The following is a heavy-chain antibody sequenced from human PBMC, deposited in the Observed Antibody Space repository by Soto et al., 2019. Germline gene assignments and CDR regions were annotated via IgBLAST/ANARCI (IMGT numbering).Heavy chain of an antibody. CDR1: GFPFDDFA. V-gene: IGHV3-23*01. D-gene: IGHD3-10*02. CDR3: AKGKSSNYVSHAFDV. CDR2: ISGGGGSI. J-gene: IGHJ3*01. Sequence: GGSLRLSCTGSGFPFDDFAINWVRQAPGKGLEWVSGISGGGGSIHYVDSVKGRFTISRDNSKNTLYLQMNSLRGEDTAVYYCAKGKSSNYVSHAFDVWGQGTMVTVSS.